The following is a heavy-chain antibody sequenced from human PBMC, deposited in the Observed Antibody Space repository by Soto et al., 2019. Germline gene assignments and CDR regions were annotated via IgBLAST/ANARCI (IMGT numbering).Heavy chain of an antibody. Sequence: EVQLLESGGGLVQPGGSLRLSCAASGFTFSSYAMSWVRQAPGKGLEWVSAISGSGGSTYYADSVKGRFTISRDNSKNTLYLQMNSLRAEDTAVYYCAKDNIPETYYDILTGYYRDYYYCGMDVWGQGTTVTVSS. J-gene: IGHJ6*02. CDR1: GFTFSSYA. V-gene: IGHV3-23*01. CDR2: ISGSGGST. D-gene: IGHD3-9*01. CDR3: AKDNIPETYYDILTGYYRDYYYCGMDV.